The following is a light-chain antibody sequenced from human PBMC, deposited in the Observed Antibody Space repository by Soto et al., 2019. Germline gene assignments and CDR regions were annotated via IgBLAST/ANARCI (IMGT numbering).Light chain of an antibody. CDR1: QSVSSY. CDR3: QQYGSSPRT. V-gene: IGKV3-20*01. Sequence: EIVLTLSPGTLSLSPGERATLSCRASQSVSSYLAWYQQKPGQAPRLLIYGASSRATGIPDRFSGSGSGTDFTLTISRLEPEDFAVYYCQQYGSSPRTFGGGTKVQIK. J-gene: IGKJ4*01. CDR2: GAS.